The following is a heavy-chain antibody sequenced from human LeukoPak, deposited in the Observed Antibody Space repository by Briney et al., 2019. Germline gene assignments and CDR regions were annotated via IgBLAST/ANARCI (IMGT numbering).Heavy chain of an antibody. J-gene: IGHJ5*02. CDR1: GYTFTSYY. CDR2: INPSGGST. Sequence: GASVKVSCTASGYTFTSYYMHWVRQAPGQGLEWMGIINPSGGSTSYAQKFQGRVTMTRDTSTSTVYMELSSLRSEDTAVYYCARDNRESYYDFWSGYPYNWFDPWGQGTLVTVSS. D-gene: IGHD3-3*01. V-gene: IGHV1-46*01. CDR3: ARDNRESYYDFWSGYPYNWFDP.